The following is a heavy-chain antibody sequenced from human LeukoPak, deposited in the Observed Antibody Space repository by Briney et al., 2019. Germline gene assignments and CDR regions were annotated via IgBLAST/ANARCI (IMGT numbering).Heavy chain of an antibody. CDR1: GFTFSTYE. V-gene: IGHV3-48*03. CDR2: ITSSGSTI. Sequence: GGPLRLSCAASGFTFSTYEMNWVRQAPGKGLEWVSYITSSGSTIYYADSVKGRFTISRDNAKNSLYLQMNSLRAEDTAVYYCARDFWGLDYWGQGTLVTVSS. J-gene: IGHJ4*02. D-gene: IGHD7-27*01. CDR3: ARDFWGLDY.